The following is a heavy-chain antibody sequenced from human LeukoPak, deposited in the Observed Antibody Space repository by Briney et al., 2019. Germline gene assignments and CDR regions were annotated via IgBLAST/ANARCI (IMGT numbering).Heavy chain of an antibody. CDR1: GYSISSGYY. V-gene: IGHV4-38-2*02. CDR2: IYHSGST. J-gene: IGHJ6*03. D-gene: IGHD2-15*01. CDR3: AGYSKNYYYYMDV. Sequence: PSETLSLTCTASGYSISSGYYWGWIRQPPGKGLEWIGSIYHSGSTYYNPSLKSRVTISVDTSKNHFSLMLSSVTAADTAVYFCAGYSKNYYYYMDVWGKGTTVTVSS.